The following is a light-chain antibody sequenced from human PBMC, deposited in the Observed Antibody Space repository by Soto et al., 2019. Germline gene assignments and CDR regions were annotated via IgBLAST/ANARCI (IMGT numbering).Light chain of an antibody. CDR2: GAS. V-gene: IGKV3-15*01. CDR3: QQYNNWPPWT. CDR1: QSVSSN. J-gene: IGKJ1*01. Sequence: ILMTQSPATLSVSPGERATLSCRASQSVSSNLAWYQQKPGQAPRLLIYGASTRATGIPARFSGSGSGTEFTLTISSLQSEDFAVYYCQQYNNWPPWTFGQGTKVHIK.